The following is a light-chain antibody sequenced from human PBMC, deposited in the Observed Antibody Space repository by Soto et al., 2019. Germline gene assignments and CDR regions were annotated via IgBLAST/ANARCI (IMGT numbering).Light chain of an antibody. CDR1: QGISNS. V-gene: IGKV1-9*01. J-gene: IGKJ4*01. Sequence: DVQLTPSLSFMSLSAVDIVTITVRSSQGISNSLALYQQKPGKAPKLLIYSASTLQSGVPSRLSGSGSGTDFTLTISCLQSEDFATYYCQQHYSYPPLNFGGGTKVDIK. CDR3: QQHYSYPPLN. CDR2: SAS.